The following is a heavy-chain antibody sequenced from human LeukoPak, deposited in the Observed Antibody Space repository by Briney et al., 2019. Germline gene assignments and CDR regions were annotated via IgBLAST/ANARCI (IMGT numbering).Heavy chain of an antibody. Sequence: SETLSLTCTVSGGSISSSSYYWGWIRQPPGKGLEWIGSIYYSGSTYYNPSLKSRVTISVDTPKNQFSLKLSPVAAADTVVYYCARFVVVVAAWVYWGQGTLVTVSS. CDR3: ARFVVVVAAWVY. V-gene: IGHV4-39*01. CDR1: GGSISSSSYY. D-gene: IGHD2-15*01. J-gene: IGHJ4*02. CDR2: IYYSGST.